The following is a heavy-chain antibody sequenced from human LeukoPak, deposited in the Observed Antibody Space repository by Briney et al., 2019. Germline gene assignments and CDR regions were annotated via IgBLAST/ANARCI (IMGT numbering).Heavy chain of an antibody. V-gene: IGHV3-21*01. Sequence: GGSLRLSCAASGFTFSSYSMNWVRQAPGKGLEWVSPISSSSSYIYYADSVKGRFTISRDNAKNSLYLQMNSLRAEDTAVYYCARGSAAAGTSNVEDWGQGTLVTVSS. CDR1: GFTFSSYS. CDR3: ARGSAAAGTSNVED. D-gene: IGHD6-13*01. J-gene: IGHJ4*02. CDR2: ISSSSSYI.